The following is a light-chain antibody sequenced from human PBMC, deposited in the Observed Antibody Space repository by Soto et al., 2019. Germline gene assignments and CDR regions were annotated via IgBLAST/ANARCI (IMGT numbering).Light chain of an antibody. V-gene: IGKV1-39*01. Sequence: DIQMTQSPSSLSASVGDRVTITCRASQSISSYLNWYQQKPGKAPKLLIYAASSLQSGVPSRFSGSGSGTDFTLTISSLQPEDFATYYCQQRYSTPPVTFGQGTKVEIK. CDR1: QSISSY. CDR2: AAS. CDR3: QQRYSTPPVT. J-gene: IGKJ1*01.